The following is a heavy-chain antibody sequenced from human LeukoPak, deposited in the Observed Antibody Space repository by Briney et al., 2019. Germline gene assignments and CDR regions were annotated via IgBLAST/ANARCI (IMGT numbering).Heavy chain of an antibody. Sequence: SETLSLTCAVYGGSFSGYYWSWIRQPPGKGLEWIGEINHSGSTNYNPSPKSRVTISVDTPKNQFSLKLSSVTAADTAGYYCARGAQGSSWTGDYYYYMDVWGKGTTVTVSS. V-gene: IGHV4-34*01. J-gene: IGHJ6*03. CDR2: INHSGST. D-gene: IGHD6-13*01. CDR3: ARGAQGSSWTGDYYYYMDV. CDR1: GGSFSGYY.